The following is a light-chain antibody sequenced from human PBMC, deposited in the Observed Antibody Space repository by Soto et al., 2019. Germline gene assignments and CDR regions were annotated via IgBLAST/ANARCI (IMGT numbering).Light chain of an antibody. CDR2: GAS. J-gene: IGKJ5*01. Sequence: EIVLTQSQGTLSSFPGDRVNPSCRASQSFSSNLAWYQHKPGQAPRLLIYGASTTATDVPPRFSGSGSGTEFTLTISSLQSEDFAVYYCQQYNDWPRTFGQGTRLEI. CDR1: QSFSSN. CDR3: QQYNDWPRT. V-gene: IGKV3-15*01.